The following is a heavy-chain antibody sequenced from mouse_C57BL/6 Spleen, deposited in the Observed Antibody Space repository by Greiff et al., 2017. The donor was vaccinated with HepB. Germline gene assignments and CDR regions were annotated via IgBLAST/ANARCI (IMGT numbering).Heavy chain of an antibody. V-gene: IGHV1-64*01. D-gene: IGHD1-1*01. CDR2: IHPNSGST. CDR3: ASLSSYGSPFAY. Sequence: QVQLQQSGAELVKPGASVKLSCKASGYTFTSYWMHWVKQRPGQGLEWIGMIHPNSGSTNYNEKFKSKATLTVDKSSSTAYMQLSSLTSEDSAVYYCASLSSYGSPFAYWGQGTLVTVSA. CDR1: GYTFTSYW. J-gene: IGHJ3*01.